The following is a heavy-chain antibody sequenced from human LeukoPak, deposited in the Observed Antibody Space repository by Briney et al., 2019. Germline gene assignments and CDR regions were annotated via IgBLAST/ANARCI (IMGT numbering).Heavy chain of an antibody. J-gene: IGHJ3*02. CDR1: GFSVSTLEVG. V-gene: IGHV2-5*01. CDR2: IYWNDDN. CDR3: AARMYSGWPDVFDI. Sequence: ESGPTLLKPTQTLTVTCTFSGFSVSTLEVGVGWIRQPPGKALEWIALIYWNDDNRYTPSLKSRLTITKDSSKNQVVLTMPNMDPVDTATYYCAARMYSGWPDVFDIWGQGTMVTVSS. D-gene: IGHD6-19*01.